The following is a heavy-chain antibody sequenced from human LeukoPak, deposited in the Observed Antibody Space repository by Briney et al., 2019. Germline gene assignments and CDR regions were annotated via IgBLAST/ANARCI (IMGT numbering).Heavy chain of an antibody. Sequence: PSETLSLTCTVSGGSFSSYYWSWIRQPPGKGLQWIGYIYYSGSTNYNPSLKGRVAMSVATSKDQFSLRLSSVTAADTAVYYCARDFEGRDGYTGYWFFDLWGRGTLVTVSS. CDR2: IYYSGST. J-gene: IGHJ2*01. CDR1: GGSFSSYY. CDR3: ARDFEGRDGYTGYWFFDL. V-gene: IGHV4-59*01. D-gene: IGHD5-24*01.